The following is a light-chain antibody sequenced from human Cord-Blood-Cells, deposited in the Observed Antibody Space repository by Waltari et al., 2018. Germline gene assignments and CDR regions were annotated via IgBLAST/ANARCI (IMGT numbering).Light chain of an antibody. V-gene: IGLV2-23*01. CDR1: SSDVGSYNL. J-gene: IGLJ3*02. CDR2: ECS. CDR3: CSYAGSSTWV. Sequence: SALTQPASVSGSPGQSITISCTGPSSDVGSYNLVSWYQQRQGKAPKLMIYECSKRPSGVSNRFSGSKSGNTASLTISGLQAEDEADYYCCSYAGSSTWVFGGGTKLTVL.